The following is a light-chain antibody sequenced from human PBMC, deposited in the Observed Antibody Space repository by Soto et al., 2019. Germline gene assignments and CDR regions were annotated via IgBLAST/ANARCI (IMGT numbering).Light chain of an antibody. J-gene: IGKJ1*01. CDR3: QQYNSWT. CDR1: QSISSW. Sequence: DIQMTQSPSTLSASVGDRVTITCRASQSISSWLAWYQQKPGKAPKLLILKASSLESGVPSRFSGSGSGTEFTLTISSLQPDDFATYYCQQYNSWTFGQGTKVEIK. V-gene: IGKV1-5*03. CDR2: KAS.